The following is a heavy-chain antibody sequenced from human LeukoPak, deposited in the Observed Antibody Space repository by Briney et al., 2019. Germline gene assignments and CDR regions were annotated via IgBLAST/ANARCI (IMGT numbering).Heavy chain of an antibody. CDR3: VRKSEPATGGFDP. Sequence: SETLSLTCTVSGGSISSSSYYWSWIRQPPGKGLEWIGYIYHSGSTYYNPSLKSRVTISVDRSKSQFSLKLSSVTAADTAVYYCVRKSEPATGGFDPWGQGTLVTVSS. CDR1: GGSISSSSYY. J-gene: IGHJ5*02. CDR2: IYHSGST. D-gene: IGHD7-27*01. V-gene: IGHV4-30-2*01.